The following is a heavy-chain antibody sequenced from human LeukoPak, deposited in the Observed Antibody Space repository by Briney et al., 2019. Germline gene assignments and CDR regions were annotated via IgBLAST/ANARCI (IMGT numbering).Heavy chain of an antibody. V-gene: IGHV3-23*01. D-gene: IGHD3-16*02. CDR2: ISGSGGST. CDR3: TRYDYVWGSYRYLYYFDY. Sequence: PGGSLRLSCAASGFTFSSYAMSWVRQAPGKGLEWVSAISGSGGSTYYADSVKGRFTISRDNAKNSLYLQMNSLRAEDTAVYYCTRYDYVWGSYRYLYYFDYWGQGTLVTVSS. J-gene: IGHJ4*02. CDR1: GFTFSSYA.